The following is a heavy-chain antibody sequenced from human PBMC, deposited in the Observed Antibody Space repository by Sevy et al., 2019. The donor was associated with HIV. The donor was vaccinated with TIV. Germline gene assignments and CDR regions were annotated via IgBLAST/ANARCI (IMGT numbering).Heavy chain of an antibody. CDR1: GFTFISYN. V-gene: IGHV3-21*06. CDR3: ARGPPDGSYDYFDY. J-gene: IGHJ4*02. CDR2: ISRSSNYI. D-gene: IGHD1-26*01. Sequence: GGSLRLSCAASGFTFISYNMNWVRQAPGKGLEWVSSISRSSNYIYYAESLKGRFIISRDNAKNTVYLQMNSLRADDTAVYYCARGPPDGSYDYFDYWGQGTLVTVSS.